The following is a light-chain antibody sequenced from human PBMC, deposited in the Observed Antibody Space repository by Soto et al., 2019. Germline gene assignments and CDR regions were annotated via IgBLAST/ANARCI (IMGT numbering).Light chain of an antibody. V-gene: IGKV3-15*01. CDR3: QQYNNWPRT. J-gene: IGKJ1*01. CDR1: QFVSSN. Sequence: EIVLPQSPVTLSVSPVERATLSCMASQFVSSNLAWYQQKPGQAPRLLIYGASTRATGIPSRFSGSGSGTEFTLTISSLQSEDFAVYYCQQYNNWPRTFGQGTKVDIK. CDR2: GAS.